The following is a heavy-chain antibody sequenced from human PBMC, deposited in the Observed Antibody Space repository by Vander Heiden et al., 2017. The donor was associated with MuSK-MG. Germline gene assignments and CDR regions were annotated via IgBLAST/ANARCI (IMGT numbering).Heavy chain of an antibody. J-gene: IGHJ4*02. CDR1: GFTFDDYA. CDR2: ISWNSGSI. D-gene: IGHD6-19*01. CDR3: AKDILRVYSSGWWDY. V-gene: IGHV3-9*01. Sequence: EVQLVESGGGLVQPGRSLRLSCAASGFTFDDYAMHWVRQAPGKGLEWVSGISWNSGSIGYADSVKGRFTISRDNAKNSLYLQMNSLRAEDTALYYCAKDILRVYSSGWWDYWGQGTLVTVSS.